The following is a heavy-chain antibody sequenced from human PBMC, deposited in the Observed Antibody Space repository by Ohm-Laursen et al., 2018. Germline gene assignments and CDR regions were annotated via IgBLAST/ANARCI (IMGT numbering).Heavy chain of an antibody. J-gene: IGHJ6*02. Sequence: TLSLTCTVSGGSISSYYWSWIRQPPGKGLEWIGYIYYSGSTNYNPSLKSRVTISVDTSKNQFSLKLSSVTAADTAVYYCARDPRVYYYGMDVWGQGTTVTVSS. CDR1: GGSISSYY. CDR2: IYYSGST. V-gene: IGHV4-59*12. CDR3: ARDPRVYYYGMDV.